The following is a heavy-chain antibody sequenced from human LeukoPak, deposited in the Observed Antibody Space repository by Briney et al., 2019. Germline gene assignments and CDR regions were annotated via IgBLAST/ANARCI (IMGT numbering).Heavy chain of an antibody. CDR3: TRDIDDVSTGDDAFDV. CDR1: GFTFSGYS. D-gene: IGHD3-9*01. CDR2: ITSSGSSM. V-gene: IGHV3-21*03. Sequence: GGSLRLSCAGSGFTFSGYSLNWVRQAPGKGLEWVSSITSSGSSMYYADSVKGRFTISRDNAESSVYLQMNSLRVDDTGLYYCTRDIDDVSTGDDAFDVWGQGTVVTVSS. J-gene: IGHJ3*01.